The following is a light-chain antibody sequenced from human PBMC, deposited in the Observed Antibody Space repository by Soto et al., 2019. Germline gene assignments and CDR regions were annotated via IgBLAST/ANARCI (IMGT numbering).Light chain of an antibody. J-gene: IGKJ1*01. CDR2: DAS. V-gene: IGKV1-33*01. CDR1: QDINNY. Sequence: DLQMTPSPSSLSASLGDRVTITCQASQDINNYLNWYQQKPGKAPKLLIYDASNLETGVTSRFSGSGSGTDFAFTISSLQPEDIATYYCQQYNNLPWTFGQGTKVEIK. CDR3: QQYNNLPWT.